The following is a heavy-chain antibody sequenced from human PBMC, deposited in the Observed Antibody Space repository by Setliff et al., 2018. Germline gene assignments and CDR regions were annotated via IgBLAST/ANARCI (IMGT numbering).Heavy chain of an antibody. CDR1: GFTFSSYA. CDR3: ARDWAFPGSLDF. CDR2: ISDSSFHI. Sequence: GGSLRLSCAASGFTFSSYAMSWVRQAPGKGLEWVSSISDSSFHIYYRDSVMGRFTISRDNAKNSLFLQMNSLKAEDTAMYYCARDWAFPGSLDFWGQGTLVTVSS. D-gene: IGHD3-10*01. J-gene: IGHJ4*02. V-gene: IGHV3-21*01.